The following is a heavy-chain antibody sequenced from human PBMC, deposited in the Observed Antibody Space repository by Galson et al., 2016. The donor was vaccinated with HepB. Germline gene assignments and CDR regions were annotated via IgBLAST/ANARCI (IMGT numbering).Heavy chain of an antibody. V-gene: IGHV2-5*02. J-gene: IGHJ4*01. CDR1: GFSLDTSGLA. CDR3: AHRERRAEYFVS. Sequence: PALVKPTQTLTLTCTFSGFSLDTSGLAVGWIRQPPGKALEWLALIYWDDDKRYSPSLKNRLTITKDTSNNQVFLTVTNMDPLDTATYFCAHRERRAEYFVSWGQGILVTVSS. CDR2: IYWDDDK.